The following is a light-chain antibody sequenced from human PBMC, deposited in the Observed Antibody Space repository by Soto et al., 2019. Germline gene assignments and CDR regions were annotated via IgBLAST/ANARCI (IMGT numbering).Light chain of an antibody. CDR2: DAS. Sequence: EIVLTQSPATLSLSPGERATLSCRASQSVSNFLAWYQQKPGQAPRLLISDASTRATGIPGRFSGSGSGTDFRLTISSLEPQDFAVYYCQQRSNWSWTFGQGTKVEIK. CDR3: QQRSNWSWT. J-gene: IGKJ1*01. CDR1: QSVSNF. V-gene: IGKV3-11*01.